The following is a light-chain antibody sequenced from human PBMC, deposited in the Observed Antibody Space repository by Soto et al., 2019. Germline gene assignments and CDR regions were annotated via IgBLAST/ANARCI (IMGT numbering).Light chain of an antibody. CDR1: ENISRY. CDR2: AAS. V-gene: IGKV1-39*01. J-gene: IGKJ2*01. Sequence: DIQMTQSPSSLSASVGDTVTITCRASENISRYLNWYQQKVGKAPKLLIYAASSLQSAVPSRFSGSGSGTDFTLTISSLLPEDFATYYCHQSHSCPYTFGQGTNVEIK. CDR3: HQSHSCPYT.